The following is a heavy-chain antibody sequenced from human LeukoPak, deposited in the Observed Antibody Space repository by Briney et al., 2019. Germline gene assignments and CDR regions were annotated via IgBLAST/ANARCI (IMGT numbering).Heavy chain of an antibody. CDR2: INPNSGAT. Sequence: ASVKVSCKASGYTFSDYYIHWVRQAPGQGLQWMGWINPNSGATNYAQKFQGRVTMTRDTSISAAYMELSRLTSDDTAVYYCARVSSIAVAEPSFDYWGQGTLVTVSS. D-gene: IGHD6-19*01. CDR1: GYTFSDYY. V-gene: IGHV1-2*02. CDR3: ARVSSIAVAEPSFDY. J-gene: IGHJ4*02.